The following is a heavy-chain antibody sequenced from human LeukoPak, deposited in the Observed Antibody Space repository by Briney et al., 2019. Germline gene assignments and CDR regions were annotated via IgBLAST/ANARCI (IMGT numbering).Heavy chain of an antibody. CDR1: GFTFSSYG. CDR2: IWSDGSNK. V-gene: IGHV3-30*02. Sequence: PGGSLRLSCAASGFTFSSYGMHWVRQTPGKGLEWVAVIWSDGSNKYYADSMKGRFTISRDNSKNTLYLQMNSLRAEDTAVYYCAKGWFDRWGQGTLVTVSS. J-gene: IGHJ5*02. CDR3: AKGWFDR.